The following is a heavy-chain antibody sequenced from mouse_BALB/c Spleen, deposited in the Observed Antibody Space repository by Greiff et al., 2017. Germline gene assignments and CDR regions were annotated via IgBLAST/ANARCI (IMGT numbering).Heavy chain of an antibody. CDR1: GYTFTNYW. Sequence: QVQLQESGAELVRPGTSVKISCKASGYTFTNYWLGWVKQRPGHGLEWIGDIYPGGGYTNYNEKFKGKATLTADTSSSTAYMQLSSLTSEDSAVYFCARRYYGSSYLFDYWGQGTTLTVSS. V-gene: IGHV1-63*02. D-gene: IGHD1-1*01. CDR2: IYPGGGYT. J-gene: IGHJ2*01. CDR3: ARRYYGSSYLFDY.